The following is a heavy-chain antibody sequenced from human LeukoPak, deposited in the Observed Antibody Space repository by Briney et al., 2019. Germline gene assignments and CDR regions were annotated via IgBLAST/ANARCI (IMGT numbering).Heavy chain of an antibody. J-gene: IGHJ4*02. D-gene: IGHD6-13*01. V-gene: IGHV3-11*06. CDR1: GFSFSNYY. CDR3: AREMTGYSSSAIDY. Sequence: GGSLRLSCASSGFSFSNYYMSWVRQAPGKGLEWISYITTSGSSTNYADSVKGRFTISRDNAKNSLYLQMNSLRAEDTAVYYCAREMTGYSSSAIDYWGQGALVTVSS. CDR2: ITTSGSST.